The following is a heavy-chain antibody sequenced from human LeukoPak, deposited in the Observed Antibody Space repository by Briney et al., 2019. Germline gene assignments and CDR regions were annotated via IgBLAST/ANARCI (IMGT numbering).Heavy chain of an antibody. CDR3: VRDFGGEEDF. J-gene: IGHJ4*02. Sequence: GGSLRLSCAASGFILSNYWMHWVRQAPGEGLVWVSRMNEDGRRTDNAGSVRGRFTISRDIAKNTLFLQMNSLRAEDTAVYHCVRDFGGEEDFWGQGTLGTVSS. CDR2: MNEDGRRT. V-gene: IGHV3-74*01. D-gene: IGHD2-15*01. CDR1: GFILSNYW.